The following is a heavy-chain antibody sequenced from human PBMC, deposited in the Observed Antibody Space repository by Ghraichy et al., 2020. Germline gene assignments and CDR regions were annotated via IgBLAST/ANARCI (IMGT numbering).Heavy chain of an antibody. J-gene: IGHJ4*02. CDR1: GGSFSGYY. Sequence: ESLNISCAVYGGSFSGYYWSWIRQPPGKGLEWIGEINHSGSTNYNPSLKSRVTISVDTSKNQFSLKLSSVTAADTAVYYCARGHPRYYYDSSGYYHDYWGQGTLVTVSS. D-gene: IGHD3-22*01. V-gene: IGHV4-34*01. CDR2: INHSGST. CDR3: ARGHPRYYYDSSGYYHDY.